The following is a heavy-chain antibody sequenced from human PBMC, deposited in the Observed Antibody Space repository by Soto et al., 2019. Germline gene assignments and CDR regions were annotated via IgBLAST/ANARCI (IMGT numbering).Heavy chain of an antibody. J-gene: IGHJ5*02. CDR2: IYNSADT. CDR1: GGSISTGGYY. V-gene: IGHV4-31*03. D-gene: IGHD3-10*01. CDR3: AREASGSYYRPRNWFDP. Sequence: QVQLQESGPGLVKPSQTLSLACTVSGGSISTGGYYWSWIRQHPGKGLEWIGYIYNSADTYYNPYLRGRVTISVDTSKSQFSLRLNSVTAADTAVYYCAREASGSYYRPRNWFDPWGQGTLVTVSS.